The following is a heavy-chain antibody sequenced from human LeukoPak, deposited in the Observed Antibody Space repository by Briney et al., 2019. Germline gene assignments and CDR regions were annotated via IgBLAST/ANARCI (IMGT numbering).Heavy chain of an antibody. V-gene: IGHV4-59*01. CDR2: IYNSGST. CDR3: ARWVERAPGAFDY. Sequence: SGTLSLTCAVSGGSISSYYWSWIRQPPGKGLEWIGYIYNSGSTNNNPSLKSRVTISVDTSKNQFTLMLSSVTAADTAVYYGARWVERAPGAFDYWGQGTLVTVSS. CDR1: GGSISSYY. D-gene: IGHD5-24*01. J-gene: IGHJ4*02.